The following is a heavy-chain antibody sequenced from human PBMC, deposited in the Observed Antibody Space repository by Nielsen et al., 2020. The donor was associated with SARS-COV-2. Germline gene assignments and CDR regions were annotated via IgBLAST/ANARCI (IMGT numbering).Heavy chain of an antibody. CDR1: GFTFSSYS. V-gene: IGHV3-30*03. D-gene: IGHD1-7*01. Sequence: GGSLRLSCAASGFTFSSYSMNWVRQAPGKGLEWVAVISYDGSNKYYADSVKGRFTISRDNSKNTLYLHMNSLRVADTAVYYCTGTGTYYDPFDSWGQGTLVTVSS. CDR3: TGTGTYYDPFDS. CDR2: ISYDGSNK. J-gene: IGHJ4*02.